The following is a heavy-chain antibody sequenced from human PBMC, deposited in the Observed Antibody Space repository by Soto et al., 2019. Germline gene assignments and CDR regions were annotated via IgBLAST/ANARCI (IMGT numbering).Heavy chain of an antibody. CDR1: GGSISSGDYY. D-gene: IGHD3-10*01. Sequence: QVQLQESGPGLVKPSQTLSLTCTDSGGSISSGDYYWSWIRQPPGKGLEWIWYIYYSGSTYYNPSLKSRVTISVDTSKNQFPQKLNSVTAAVTAVYYCARLGGFGAPTIAYWGQGTLVPVSS. J-gene: IGHJ4*02. CDR3: ARLGGFGAPTIAY. V-gene: IGHV4-30-4*01. CDR2: IYYSGST.